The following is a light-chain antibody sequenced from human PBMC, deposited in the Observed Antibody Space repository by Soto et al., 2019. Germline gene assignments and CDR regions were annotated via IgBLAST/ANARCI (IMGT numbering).Light chain of an antibody. CDR2: DVN. J-gene: IGLJ2*01. V-gene: IGLV2-14*01. CDR3: RSYSSSSTL. Sequence: QSALTQPASVSGSPGQSITISCTGSSSDVGGYDYVSWYQQHPGKAPKLIIYDVNNRPSGVSNRFSGSKSANTASLTISGLQAEDEADYYCRSYSSSSTLFGGGTKLTVL. CDR1: SSDVGGYDY.